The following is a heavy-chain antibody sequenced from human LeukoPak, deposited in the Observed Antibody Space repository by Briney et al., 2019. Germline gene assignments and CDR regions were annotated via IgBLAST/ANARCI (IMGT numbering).Heavy chain of an antibody. CDR2: IGTAGDT. CDR3: ARGPRNFGVVTNRGLFYYYYYYMDV. D-gene: IGHD3-3*02. CDR1: GFTFSSYD. V-gene: IGHV3-13*03. J-gene: IGHJ6*03. Sequence: GGSLRLSCAACGFTFSSYDMHWVRQATGKGLEWVSAIGTAGDTYYPGSVKGQFTISRENAKNSLYLQMNSLRAGDTAVYYCARGPRNFGVVTNRGLFYYYYYYMDVWGKGTTVTVSS.